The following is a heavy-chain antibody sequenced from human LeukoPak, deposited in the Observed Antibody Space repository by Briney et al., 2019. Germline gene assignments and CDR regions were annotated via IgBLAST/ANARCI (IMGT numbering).Heavy chain of an antibody. CDR1: GFTFSNYW. D-gene: IGHD2-21*02. J-gene: IGHJ4*02. V-gene: IGHV3-7*05. CDR2: IKQDGSEK. Sequence: GGSLRLSCAASGFTFSNYWMIWVRQAPGKGLEWVANIKQDGSEKYYVDSVKGRFTISRDNAKNSLYLQVNNLTAEDTAIYYCARDSPRPKPATAPYYWGQGTLVTVSS. CDR3: ARDSPRPKPATAPYY.